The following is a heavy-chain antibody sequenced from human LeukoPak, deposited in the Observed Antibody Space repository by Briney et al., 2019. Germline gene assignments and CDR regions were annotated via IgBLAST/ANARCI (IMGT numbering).Heavy chain of an antibody. CDR2: ISSSSSYI. CDR1: GFIFSNYA. D-gene: IGHD5-24*01. V-gene: IGHV3-21*01. J-gene: IGHJ4*02. Sequence: GGSLRLSCAASGFIFSNYAMTWVRQAPGKGLEWVSAISSSSSYIYYADSIKGRFTISRDNAENSLYLQMNSLRAVDTAVYFCARGEEKATITALDSWGQGTLVTVSS. CDR3: ARGEEKATITALDS.